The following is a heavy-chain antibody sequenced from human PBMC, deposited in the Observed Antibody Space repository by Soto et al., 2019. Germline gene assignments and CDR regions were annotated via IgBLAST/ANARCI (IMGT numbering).Heavy chain of an antibody. Sequence: PGGSLRLSCAASGFTFSSYGMHWVRQAPGKGLEWVAVISYDGSNKYYADSVKGRFTISRDNSKNTLYLQMNSLRAEDTAVYYCAKVSRASLYDFWSGSTPPYYYYGMDVWGQGATVTVSS. CDR1: GFTFSSYG. V-gene: IGHV3-30*18. D-gene: IGHD3-3*01. J-gene: IGHJ6*02. CDR3: AKVSRASLYDFWSGSTPPYYYYGMDV. CDR2: ISYDGSNK.